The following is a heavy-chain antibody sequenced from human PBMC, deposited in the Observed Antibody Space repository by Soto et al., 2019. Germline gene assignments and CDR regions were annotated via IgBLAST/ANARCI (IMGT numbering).Heavy chain of an antibody. D-gene: IGHD4-17*01. CDR1: GFIFNDEW. CDR3: TRGNYGDFHN. V-gene: IGHV3-15*07. J-gene: IGHJ3*02. CDR2: IKNKANGGTR. Sequence: VQLVESGGVLIKPGGSLRLSCATSGFIFNDEWMNWVRQAPGRGLEWVGRIKNKANGGTRDYAAPVKGRFTISRDDSKSTVYLQMNNLKSEDTAVYHCTRGNYGDFHNWGQGTRVTVSS.